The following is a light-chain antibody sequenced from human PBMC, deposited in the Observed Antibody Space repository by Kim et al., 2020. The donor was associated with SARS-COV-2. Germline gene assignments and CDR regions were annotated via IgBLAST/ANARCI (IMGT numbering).Light chain of an antibody. CDR1: SSDIGGYNY. CDR3: SSYTSISTPYV. Sequence: QSITISCTGTSSDIGGYNYVSWYQQHPGKAPKLMIYAVIKRPSGVSNRFSGSKSGNTASLTISGLQAEDEADYYCSSYTSISTPYVFGTGTKVTVL. CDR2: AVI. J-gene: IGLJ1*01. V-gene: IGLV2-14*03.